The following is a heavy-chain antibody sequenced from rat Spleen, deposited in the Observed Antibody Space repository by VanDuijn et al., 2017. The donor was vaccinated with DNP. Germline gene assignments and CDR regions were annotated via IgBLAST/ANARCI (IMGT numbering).Heavy chain of an antibody. J-gene: IGHJ2*01. CDR3: TTESTYYGYFDY. Sequence: EVQLVESGGDLVQPGRSLKLSCAASGFTFSNYGMAWVRQAPTKGLEWVASITNSGGSTYYRDSVKGRFTISRDNAKSSLYLQMDSLRSEDTATYYCTTESTYYGYFDYWGQGVMVPVSS. CDR2: ITNSGGST. CDR1: GFTFSNYG. V-gene: IGHV5-27*01. D-gene: IGHD1-9*01.